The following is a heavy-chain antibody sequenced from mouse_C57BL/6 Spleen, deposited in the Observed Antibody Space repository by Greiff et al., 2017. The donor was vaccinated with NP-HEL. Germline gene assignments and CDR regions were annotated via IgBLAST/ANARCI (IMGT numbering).Heavy chain of an antibody. J-gene: IGHJ3*01. CDR2: IYPGDGDT. CDR3: ARERGNLAWFAY. V-gene: IGHV1-82*01. CDR1: GYAFSSSW. D-gene: IGHD2-1*01. Sequence: VQLQQSGPELVKPGASVKISCKASGYAFSSSWMNWVKQRPGKGLEWIGRIYPGDGDTNYNGKFKGKATLTADKSSSTAYMQLSSLTSEDSAVYYCARERGNLAWFAYWGQGTLVTVSA.